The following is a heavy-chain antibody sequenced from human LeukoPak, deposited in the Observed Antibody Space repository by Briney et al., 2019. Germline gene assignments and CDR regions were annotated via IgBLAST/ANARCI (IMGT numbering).Heavy chain of an antibody. CDR1: GFTVSRNY. J-gene: IGHJ6*02. CDR3: ARDECGSSTSCYFGGYRGTYGMDV. CDR2: IYSAGTT. V-gene: IGHV3-53*01. Sequence: PGGSLRLSCAASGFTVSRNYYMNWVRQAPGKGLEWVSVIYSAGTTYYADSVKGRFTISRDNSKNTVYLQMNSLRAEDTAVYYCARDECGSSTSCYFGGYRGTYGMDVWGQGTTVTVSS. D-gene: IGHD2-2*01.